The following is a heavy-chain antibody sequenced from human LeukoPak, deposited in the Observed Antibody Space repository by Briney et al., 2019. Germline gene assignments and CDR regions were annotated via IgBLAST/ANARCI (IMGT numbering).Heavy chain of an antibody. V-gene: IGHV3-20*04. Sequence: PGGSLRLSCAASGFTFDDDGMSWVRQAPGKGLEWVCRINWSVGSTGYADSVKHRFTISRANAKISQYLQMNSLRAEDTALYYCARAPWGYGITMVRGVNIDYWGQGGLVAVSS. CDR1: GFTFDDDG. CDR3: ARAPWGYGITMVRGVNIDY. J-gene: IGHJ4*02. CDR2: INWSVGST. D-gene: IGHD3-10*01.